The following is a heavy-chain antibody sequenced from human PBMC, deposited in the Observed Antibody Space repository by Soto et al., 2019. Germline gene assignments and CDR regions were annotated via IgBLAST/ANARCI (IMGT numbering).Heavy chain of an antibody. Sequence: EVQLVESGGGLVQPGGSLRLSCAASGFTFSSYSMNWVRQAPGKGLEWVSYISSSSSTIYYADSVKGRFTISRDKAKKSLYLQMNSLRAEDTAVYYCAREFDGSSWYVYGYWGQGTLVTVSS. CDR1: GFTFSSYS. CDR3: AREFDGSSWYVYGY. V-gene: IGHV3-48*01. J-gene: IGHJ4*02. CDR2: ISSSSSTI. D-gene: IGHD6-13*01.